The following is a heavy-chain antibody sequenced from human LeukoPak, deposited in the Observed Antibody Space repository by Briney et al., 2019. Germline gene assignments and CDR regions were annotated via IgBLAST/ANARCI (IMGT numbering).Heavy chain of an antibody. Sequence: GGSLRLSCAASGFNFSSLGIHWVRRAPGKGLEWVASSWDDEPNGYYSDSVKGRFTISREKSRKTVHLQMNSLKGDDTAVYYCSKDEPLDHWGQGTLVIVSS. CDR2: SWDDEPNG. V-gene: IGHV3-30*02. CDR3: SKDEPLDH. CDR1: GFNFSSLG. D-gene: IGHD1-14*01. J-gene: IGHJ4*02.